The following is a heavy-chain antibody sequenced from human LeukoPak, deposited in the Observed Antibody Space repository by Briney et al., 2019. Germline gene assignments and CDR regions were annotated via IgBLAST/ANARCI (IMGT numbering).Heavy chain of an antibody. CDR1: GYTFTGYY. CDR2: INPNSGGT. D-gene: IGHD3-22*01. CDR3: ARVGRNSSGYWRAFDI. V-gene: IGHV1-2*02. J-gene: IGHJ3*02. Sequence: ASVKVSCKASGYTFTGYYMHWVRQAPGQGLEWMGWINPNSGGTNYAQKFQGRVTMTRDTSISTAYMELSRLRSDDTAVYYCARVGRNSSGYWRAFDIWGQGTMVTVSS.